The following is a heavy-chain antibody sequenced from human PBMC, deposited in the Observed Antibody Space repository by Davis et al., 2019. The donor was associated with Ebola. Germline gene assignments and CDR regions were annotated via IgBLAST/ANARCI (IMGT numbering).Heavy chain of an antibody. Sequence: MPSETLSLTCAVSGGSISSGDYSWSWIRQPPGKGLEWIGYIYHSGSTFYNPSLKSRVTISVDRSKNQFSLKLSSVTAADTAVYYCARRYNWNYSYLKYWGQGTLVTVSS. CDR3: ARRYNWNYSYLKY. V-gene: IGHV4-30-2*01. D-gene: IGHD1-7*01. CDR2: IYHSGST. J-gene: IGHJ4*02. CDR1: GGSISSGDYS.